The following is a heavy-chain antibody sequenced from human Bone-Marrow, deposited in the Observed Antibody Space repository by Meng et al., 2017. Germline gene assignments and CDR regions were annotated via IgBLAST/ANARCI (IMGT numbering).Heavy chain of an antibody. V-gene: IGHV1-69*05. CDR3: ARVETWWSIAVAGPRDAFDI. D-gene: IGHD6-19*01. CDR2: IIPIFGTA. CDR1: GGTFSSYA. J-gene: IGHJ3*02. Sequence: SVKVSCKASGGTFSSYAISWVRQAPGQGLEWMGGIIPIFGTANYAQKFQGRVTITRNTSISTAYMEPSSLGSEDTAVYYCARVETWWSIAVAGPRDAFDIWGQGTMVTVSS.